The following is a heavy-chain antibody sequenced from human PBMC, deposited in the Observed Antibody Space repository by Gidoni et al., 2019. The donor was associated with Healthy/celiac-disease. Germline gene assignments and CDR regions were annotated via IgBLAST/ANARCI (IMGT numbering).Heavy chain of an antibody. CDR3: ARESGQRLTKLTWFGELFAFDI. D-gene: IGHD3-10*01. CDR1: GVTFSSHG. J-gene: IGHJ3*02. Sequence: QVQLVESGGGVVQPGRSLRLSSAASGVTFSSHGMLWVRQAPGKGLEWVAVIWYDGSNKYYADSVKGRFTISRDNSKNTLYLQMNSLRAEDTAVYYCARESGQRLTKLTWFGELFAFDIWGQGTMVTVSS. CDR2: IWYDGSNK. V-gene: IGHV3-33*01.